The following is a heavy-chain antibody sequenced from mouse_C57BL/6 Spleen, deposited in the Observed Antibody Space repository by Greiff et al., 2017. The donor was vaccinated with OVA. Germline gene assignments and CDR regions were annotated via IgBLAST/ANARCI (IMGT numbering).Heavy chain of an antibody. D-gene: IGHD2-5*01. J-gene: IGHJ4*01. CDR2: ISSGGSYT. CDR1: GFTFSSYG. CDR3: ARHASNYIYYAMDY. Sequence: EVKLVESGGDLVKPGGSLKLSCAASGFTFSSYGMSWVRQTPDKRLEWVATISSGGSYTYYPDSVKGRFTISRDNAKNTLYLQMSSLKSEDTAMYYCARHASNYIYYAMDYWGQGTSVTVSS. V-gene: IGHV5-6*01.